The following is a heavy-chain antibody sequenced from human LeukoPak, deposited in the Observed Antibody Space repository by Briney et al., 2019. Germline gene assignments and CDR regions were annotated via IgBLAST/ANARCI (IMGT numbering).Heavy chain of an antibody. CDR3: ARGDVDYYDSSGSDAFYI. Sequence: GGSLRLSCATSGFTISPYSMSWVRQAPGKGLEWVACISSSGSHTYYADSVKGRFIISRDNAKNSMSLHINSLRVEDMAMYFCARGDVDYYDSSGSDAFYIWGQGTRVTVSS. CDR1: GFTISPYS. V-gene: IGHV3-21*06. J-gene: IGHJ3*02. CDR2: ISSSGSHT. D-gene: IGHD3-22*01.